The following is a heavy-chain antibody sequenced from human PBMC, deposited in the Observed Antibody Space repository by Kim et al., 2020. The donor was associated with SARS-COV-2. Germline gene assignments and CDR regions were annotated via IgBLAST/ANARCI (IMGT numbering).Heavy chain of an antibody. D-gene: IGHD3-22*01. Sequence: SETLSLTCTVSGGSISSSSYYWGWIRQPPGKGLEWIGSIYYSGSTYYNPSLKSRVTISVDTSKNQFSLKLSSVTAADTAVYYCASLTSLYYYDSSGYYLSPQYYFDYWGQGTLVTVSS. V-gene: IGHV4-39*07. CDR1: GGSISSSSYY. CDR3: ASLTSLYYYDSSGYYLSPQYYFDY. J-gene: IGHJ4*02. CDR2: IYYSGST.